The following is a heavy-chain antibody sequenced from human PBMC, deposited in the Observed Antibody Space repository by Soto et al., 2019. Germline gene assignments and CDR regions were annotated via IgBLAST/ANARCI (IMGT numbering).Heavy chain of an antibody. CDR3: ARDITIFGVDSYYYYYGMDV. CDR2: IYYSGST. V-gene: IGHV4-31*03. D-gene: IGHD3-3*01. J-gene: IGHJ6*02. Sequence: NPSETLSLTCTVSGGSISSGGYYWSWIRQHPGKGLEWIGYIYYSGSTYYNPSLKSRVTISVDTSKNQFSLKLSSVTAADTAVYYCARDITIFGVDSYYYYYGMDVWGQGTTVTVSS. CDR1: GGSISSGGYY.